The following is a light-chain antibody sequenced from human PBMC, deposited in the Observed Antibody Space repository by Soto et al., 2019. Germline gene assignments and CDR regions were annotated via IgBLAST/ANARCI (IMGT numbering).Light chain of an antibody. V-gene: IGKV3-11*01. CDR2: DVS. CDR3: QQRGNWPWT. Sequence: EIVLTQSPATLSLSPGERATLSCRASQSVSTYLAWYQQKPGQAPRLLIYDVSKRATGIPARFSGSGSGTEFTLTIGSLEPEDFAVYYCQQRGNWPWTFGQGTKVEIK. CDR1: QSVSTY. J-gene: IGKJ1*01.